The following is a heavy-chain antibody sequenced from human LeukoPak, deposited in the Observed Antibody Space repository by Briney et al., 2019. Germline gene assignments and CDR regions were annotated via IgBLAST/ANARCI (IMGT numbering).Heavy chain of an antibody. Sequence: ASVKVSCKASGYTFTSYGISWVRQAPGQGLEWMGWISAYNGNTNYAQKLQGRVTMTTDTSTSTAYMELRSLRSDDTAVYYCARWEGYGKAVEDRYYYYYGMDVWGKGTTVTVSS. CDR1: GYTFTSYG. V-gene: IGHV1-18*04. CDR3: ARWEGYGKAVEDRYYYYYGMDV. J-gene: IGHJ6*04. CDR2: ISAYNGNT. D-gene: IGHD6-19*01.